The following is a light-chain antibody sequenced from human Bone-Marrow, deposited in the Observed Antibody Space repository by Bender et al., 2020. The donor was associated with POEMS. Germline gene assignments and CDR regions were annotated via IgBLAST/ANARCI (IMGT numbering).Light chain of an antibody. V-gene: IGLV1-36*01. Sequence: QSVVTQPPSLSEAPRQRVTIPCSGSSSNIGNHGVNWYQQLPGEAPKLLIYYDDLLTPGVSDRFSASKSGTAASLAISELQSEDEALYYCSAWDDSLSGWVFGVGTKLTVL. CDR3: SAWDDSLSGWV. CDR1: SSNIGNHG. J-gene: IGLJ3*02. CDR2: YDD.